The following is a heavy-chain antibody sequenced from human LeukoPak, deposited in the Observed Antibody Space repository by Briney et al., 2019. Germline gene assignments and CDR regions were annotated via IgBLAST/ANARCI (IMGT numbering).Heavy chain of an antibody. D-gene: IGHD3-22*01. CDR1: GFTFSGYN. CDR3: AKEGYYDSSGLSTV. CDR2: ITSSSSAI. V-gene: IGHV3-48*01. Sequence: GGSLRLSCAASGFTFSGYNMNWVRQAPGKGLEWLSFITSSSSAIYYADSVKGRFTISRDNSKNTLYLQMNSLRAEDTAVYYCAKEGYYDSSGLSTVWGQGTLVTVSS. J-gene: IGHJ4*02.